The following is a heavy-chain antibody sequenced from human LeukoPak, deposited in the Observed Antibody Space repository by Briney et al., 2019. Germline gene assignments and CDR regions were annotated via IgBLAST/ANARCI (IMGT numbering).Heavy chain of an antibody. CDR1: GFTFSSYW. CDR3: ARKAVAFDY. V-gene: IGHV3-48*04. J-gene: IGHJ4*02. CDR2: ISNSGSTI. Sequence: GGSLRLSCAASGFTFSSYWMSWVRQAPGKGLEWVSYISNSGSTIDYADSVKGRFTISRDNAKNSLYLQMNSLRAEDTAVYYCARKAVAFDYWGQGTLVTVSS. D-gene: IGHD6-19*01.